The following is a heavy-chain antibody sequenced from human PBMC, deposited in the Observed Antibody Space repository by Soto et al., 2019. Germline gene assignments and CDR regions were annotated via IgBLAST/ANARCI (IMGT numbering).Heavy chain of an antibody. V-gene: IGHV5-51*01. CDR3: ARSPRSSPYFDY. D-gene: IGHD6-13*01. CDR1: GYTFSNFW. CDR2: IYPGDSET. J-gene: IGHJ4*02. Sequence: GESLKISCQCSGYTFSNFWIAWVRQLPGKGLEYMRIIYPGDSETRYSPSFHGKVTISADRSIGTAYLQWSSLEASDSAFYFCARSPRSSPYFDYWGQGAPVTVSS.